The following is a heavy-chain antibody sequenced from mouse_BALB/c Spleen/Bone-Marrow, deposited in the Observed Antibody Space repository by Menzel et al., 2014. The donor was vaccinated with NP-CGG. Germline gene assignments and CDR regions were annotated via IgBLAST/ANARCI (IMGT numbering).Heavy chain of an antibody. CDR2: IDPANVNT. D-gene: IGHD1-1*01. Sequence: VQLKEYGAELVKPGASVKLSCTASGFNIKNTYIHWVKQRPEQGLEWIGRIDPANVNTKYDPKFQGKATITADTSSNTAYLQLSSLTSEDTAVYYCATYYYGSSLFAYWGQGTLVTVSA. J-gene: IGHJ3*01. V-gene: IGHV14-3*02. CDR1: GFNIKNTY. CDR3: ATYYYGSSLFAY.